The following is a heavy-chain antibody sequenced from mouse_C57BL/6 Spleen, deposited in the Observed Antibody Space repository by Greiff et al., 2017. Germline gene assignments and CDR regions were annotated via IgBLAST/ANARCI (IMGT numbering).Heavy chain of an antibody. V-gene: IGHV1-26*01. CDR1: GYTFTDYY. CDR2: INPNNGGT. Sequence: EVQLQQSGPELVKPGASVKISCKASGYTFTDYYMNWVKQSHGKSLEWIGDINPNNGGTSYNQKFKGKATLTVDKSSSTAYMELRSLTSEDSAVYYGARGGELGPYYFDYWGQGTTLTVSS. J-gene: IGHJ2*01. D-gene: IGHD4-1*01. CDR3: ARGGELGPYYFDY.